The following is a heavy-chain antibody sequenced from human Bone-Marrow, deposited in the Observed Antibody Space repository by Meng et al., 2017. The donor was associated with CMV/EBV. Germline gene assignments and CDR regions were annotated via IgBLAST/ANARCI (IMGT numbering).Heavy chain of an antibody. J-gene: IGHJ6*02. CDR2: IYSGGSST. CDR1: GFTFSSYA. Sequence: GGSLRLSCAASGFTFSSYAMSWVRQAPGKGLEWVSVIYSGGSSTYYADSVKGRFTISRDNAKNSLYLQMNSLRAEDTAVYYCARGDFDFWSGYYTGAVYGMDVWGQGTTVTVSS. CDR3: ARGDFDFWSGYYTGAVYGMDV. D-gene: IGHD3-3*01. V-gene: IGHV3-23*03.